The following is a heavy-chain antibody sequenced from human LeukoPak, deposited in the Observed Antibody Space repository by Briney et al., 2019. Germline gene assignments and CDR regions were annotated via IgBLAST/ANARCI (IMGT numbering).Heavy chain of an antibody. J-gene: IGHJ4*02. D-gene: IGHD4-17*01. Sequence: PGGSLRLSCAASGVTLGDHHMDWVRQPPGKGLEWIGRSRNKANSYTTEYAASVRGRFAISRDDSNNSLYLQMNSLKSEDTAVYYCARVRYGGYDFDQWGQGTLVTVSS. CDR2: SRNKANSYTT. V-gene: IGHV3-72*01. CDR3: ARVRYGGYDFDQ. CDR1: GVTLGDHH.